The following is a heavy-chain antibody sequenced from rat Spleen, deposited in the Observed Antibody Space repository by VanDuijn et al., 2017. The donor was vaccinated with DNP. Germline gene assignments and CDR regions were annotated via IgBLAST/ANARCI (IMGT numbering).Heavy chain of an antibody. CDR2: IRYTGST. CDR1: GYSITSYY. V-gene: IGHV3-1*01. D-gene: IGHD1-12*03. J-gene: IGHJ4*01. Sequence: EVQLQESGPGLVEPSQSLSLSCSVTGYSITSYYWGWIRKFPGNKMEWIGHIRYTGSTSYNPSLKSRVSISRDTSKNQFFLQLNSVTAEDTATYYCASYFYDGYFAMDAWGQGTSVTVSS. CDR3: ASYFYDGYFAMDA.